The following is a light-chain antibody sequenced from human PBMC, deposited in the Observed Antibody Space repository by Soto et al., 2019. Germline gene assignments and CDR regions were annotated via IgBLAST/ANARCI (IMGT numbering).Light chain of an antibody. V-gene: IGKV3-20*01. CDR1: QSVSNSY. CDR2: DVS. J-gene: IGKJ3*01. CDR3: QQYGRSPGLFT. Sequence: EIVLTQSPGTLSLSPGERATLSCRASQSVSNSYLAWYQQKPGQAPRLLIYDVSSRATGIPDRFSGSGSGTDFTLTISRLEPEDVVIYYCQQYGRSPGLFTFGPGTKVDIK.